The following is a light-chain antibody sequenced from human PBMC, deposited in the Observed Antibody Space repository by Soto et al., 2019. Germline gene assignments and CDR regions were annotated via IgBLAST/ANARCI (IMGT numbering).Light chain of an antibody. J-gene: IGKJ4*01. Sequence: DIQMTQSPSSLSAPVGDRVTITCRASQGIRNYLNWFHQKPGKAPKPLIYDVSNLGTGVPSRFSGSGSGTDFTLSISNLQPEDIGTYYCQQYDDLPITFGGGTKVEIK. V-gene: IGKV1-33*01. CDR3: QQYDDLPIT. CDR1: QGIRNY. CDR2: DVS.